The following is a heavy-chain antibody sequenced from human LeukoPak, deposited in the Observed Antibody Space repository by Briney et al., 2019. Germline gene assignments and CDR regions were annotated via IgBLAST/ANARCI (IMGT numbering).Heavy chain of an antibody. CDR1: GGSISSYY. Sequence: PSETLSLTCTVSGGSISSYYWSWIRQPPGKGLEWIGYIYYSGSTNYNPSLKSRVTISVDTSKNQFSLKLSSVTAADTAVYYCARSGTMVRGVPLEIPYYYYYGMDVWGQGNTVTVSS. CDR3: ARSGTMVRGVPLEIPYYYYYGMDV. D-gene: IGHD3-10*01. V-gene: IGHV4-59*01. J-gene: IGHJ6*02. CDR2: IYYSGST.